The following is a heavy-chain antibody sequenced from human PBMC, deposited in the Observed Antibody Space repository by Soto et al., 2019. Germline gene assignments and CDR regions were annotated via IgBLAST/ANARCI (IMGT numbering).Heavy chain of an antibody. CDR3: AKDRSPVVRYYFDY. CDR1: GFTFSSCA. V-gene: IGHV3-23*01. CDR2: ISGSGGSI. Sequence: PGGSLRLSCAASGFTFSSCAMSWVRLAPGKGLEWVSSISGSGGSIYYADSVKGRFTISRDNSKNTLYLQMNSLRPEDTAVYYCAKDRSPVVRYYFDYWGQGTRVTVSS. D-gene: IGHD2-15*01. J-gene: IGHJ4*02.